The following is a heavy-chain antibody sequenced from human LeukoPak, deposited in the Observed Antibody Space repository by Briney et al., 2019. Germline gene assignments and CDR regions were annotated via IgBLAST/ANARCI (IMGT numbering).Heavy chain of an antibody. V-gene: IGHV3-30*18. D-gene: IGHD4-11*01. CDR1: GFTFRGYG. CDR2: ISYDGNNK. J-gene: IGHJ4*02. CDR3: AKNLGLSDYKGFDY. Sequence: PGRSLRLSCAASGFTFRGYGLHWVRQTPGKGLEWVAVISYDGNNKDYADSAKGRFIISRDNSKNTLYLQMNSLRAEDTAMYYCAKNLGLSDYKGFDYWGQGTLVTVSS.